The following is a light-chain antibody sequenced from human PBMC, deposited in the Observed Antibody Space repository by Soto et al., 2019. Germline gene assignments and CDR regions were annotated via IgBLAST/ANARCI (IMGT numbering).Light chain of an antibody. CDR2: EVY. J-gene: IGLJ2*01. CDR3: TSYTSINALL. V-gene: IGLV2-14*01. Sequence: QSALTQPASVSGSPGQSITISCSGTSSNVGGYKYVSWYQHHPGKAPKVIIYEVYNRPSGVSNRFSASKSANTAFLIISGLQAEDEAEYYCTSYTSINALLIGGGTKLTVL. CDR1: SSNVGGYKY.